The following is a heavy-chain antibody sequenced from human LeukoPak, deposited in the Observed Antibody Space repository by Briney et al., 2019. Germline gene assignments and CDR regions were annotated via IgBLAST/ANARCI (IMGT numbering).Heavy chain of an antibody. D-gene: IGHD6-25*01. CDR2: IGGDGERK. V-gene: IGHV3-7*01. J-gene: IGHJ4*02. Sequence: GGSLRLSCKAAGFTFGDYAMSWFRQAPGKGLEWLANIGGDGERKFYVDSVKGRFTISRGNAENTLYLQMNSLRVEDTAVYYCARDRGWRLLDYWGQGTLVTVSS. CDR1: GFTFGDYA. CDR3: ARDRGWRLLDY.